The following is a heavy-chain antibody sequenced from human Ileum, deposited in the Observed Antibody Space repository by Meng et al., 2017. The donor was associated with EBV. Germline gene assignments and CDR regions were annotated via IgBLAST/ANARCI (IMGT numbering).Heavy chain of an antibody. CDR1: GFSLSISGVG. V-gene: IGHV2-5*02. D-gene: IGHD3-22*01. CDR2: IYWDDDK. Sequence: QITLKESGPTLVKPXXTFPLTLTFSGFSLSISGVGVGWIRQPPGKALEWLALIYWDDDKRYSPSLKSRLTITKDTSKNQVVLTMTNMDPVDTATYYCTHRPMTSAYYYFDYWGQGTLVTVSS. J-gene: IGHJ4*02. CDR3: THRPMTSAYYYFDY.